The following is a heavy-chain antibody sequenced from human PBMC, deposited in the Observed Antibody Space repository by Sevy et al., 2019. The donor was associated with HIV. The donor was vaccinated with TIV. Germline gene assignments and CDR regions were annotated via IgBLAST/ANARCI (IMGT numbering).Heavy chain of an antibody. CDR1: GYPFTIFY. Sequence: ASVKAACKASGYPFTIFYINWVRQAPGQGLEWMGWIAAYNGNTNYAHKLQDRLTMTTDTSTTTAYMELRSLTSDDTALYSCARGQGAYAEPSSFDYWAQGTLVTVSS. D-gene: IGHD2-2*01. CDR3: ARGQGAYAEPSSFDY. J-gene: IGHJ4*02. V-gene: IGHV1-18*01. CDR2: IAAYNGNT.